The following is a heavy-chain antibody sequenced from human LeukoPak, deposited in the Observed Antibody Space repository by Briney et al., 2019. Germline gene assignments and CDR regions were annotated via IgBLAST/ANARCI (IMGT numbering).Heavy chain of an antibody. CDR2: IYYSGST. D-gene: IGHD2-15*01. V-gene: IGHV4-39*01. CDR3: TRVRGLYCFDY. Sequence: SETLSLTCTVSGGSISSSSYYWGWIRQPPGKGLEWIGSIYYSGSTYYNPSLKSRVTISVDTSKNQFSLKLSSVTAADTAVYYCTRVRGLYCFDYWGQGTLVTVSS. CDR1: GGSISSSSYY. J-gene: IGHJ4*02.